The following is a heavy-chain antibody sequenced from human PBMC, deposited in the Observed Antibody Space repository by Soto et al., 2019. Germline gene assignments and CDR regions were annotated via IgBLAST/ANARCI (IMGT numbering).Heavy chain of an antibody. CDR2: IYQSGVT. Sequence: SETLSLTCNMSGDSYSISTYSWSWIRQPPGKALQWIGFIYQSGVTSYNPSLASRVSISLDRSNNQCSLKLKSVTAADTAVYFCAGMPYTSGLRFDPWGPGTLVTV. CDR3: AGMPYTSGLRFDP. J-gene: IGHJ5*02. D-gene: IGHD6-19*01. V-gene: IGHV4-30-2*01. CDR1: GDSYSISTYS.